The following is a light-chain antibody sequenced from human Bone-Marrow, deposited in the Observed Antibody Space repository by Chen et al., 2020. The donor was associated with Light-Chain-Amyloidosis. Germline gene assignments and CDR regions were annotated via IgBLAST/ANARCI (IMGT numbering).Light chain of an antibody. CDR2: SAS. V-gene: IGKV3-15*01. CDR3: QQYKNWPPWT. J-gene: IGKJ1*01. Sequence: EIVMTQSPDTLSVSPGETATLSCRASESVGSNVAWHLQRPGQAPRLLIYSASIRATGVPARFRGSGSGTEFTLTISSPQSEDSALYYCQQYKNWPPWTFGQGTKVEIK. CDR1: ESVGSN.